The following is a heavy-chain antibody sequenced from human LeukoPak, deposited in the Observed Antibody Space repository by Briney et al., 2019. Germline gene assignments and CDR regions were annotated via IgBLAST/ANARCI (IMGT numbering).Heavy chain of an antibody. Sequence: SETLSLTCAVSGYSISSGYYWGWIRQPPGKGLEWIGSIYHSGGTYYNPSLKSRVTISVDMSKNQFSLKLSSVTAADTAVYYCARQGSGWYFDLWGRGTLVTVSS. CDR2: IYHSGGT. CDR3: ARQGSGWYFDL. V-gene: IGHV4-38-2*01. CDR1: GYSISSGYY. J-gene: IGHJ2*01.